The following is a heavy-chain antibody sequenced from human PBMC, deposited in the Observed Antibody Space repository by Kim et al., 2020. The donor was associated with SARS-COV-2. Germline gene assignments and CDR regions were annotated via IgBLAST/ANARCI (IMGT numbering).Heavy chain of an antibody. V-gene: IGHV3-49*02. Sequence: TQYAASVKGRFVISRDDSESNAYLQMNTLKNEDTAVYYCARVPHDDYPMAVWGQGTTGTGSS. CDR3: ARVPHDDYPMAV. J-gene: IGHJ6*02. CDR2: T. D-gene: IGHD3-16*01.